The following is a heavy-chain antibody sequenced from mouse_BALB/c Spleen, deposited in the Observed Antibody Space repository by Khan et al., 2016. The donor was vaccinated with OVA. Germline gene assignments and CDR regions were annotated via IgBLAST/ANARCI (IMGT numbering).Heavy chain of an antibody. D-gene: IGHD2-1*01. CDR3: ARYLYYGNYGAMDY. CDR1: GYTFSSYW. CDR2: ILPGSGST. J-gene: IGHJ4*01. V-gene: IGHV1-9*01. Sequence: QVQLQQSGAELMKPGASVKISCKATGYTFSSYWIEWVKQRPGHGLEWIGEILPGSGSTNYNEKFKGKATFTADTSSNTAYMQLSSLTSEDSAVDYCARYLYYGNYGAMDYWGQGTSVTVSS.